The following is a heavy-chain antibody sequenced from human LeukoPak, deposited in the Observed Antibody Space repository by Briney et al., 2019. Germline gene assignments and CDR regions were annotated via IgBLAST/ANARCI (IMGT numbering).Heavy chain of an antibody. CDR3: ASGLGWLVDN. V-gene: IGHV3-7*01. J-gene: IGHJ4*02. CDR1: EFTLSSYW. D-gene: IGHD6-19*01. CDR2: IKQDGSQK. Sequence: PGGSLRLSCAASEFTLSSYWMSGVRQAPGKGLEWVANIKQDGSQKYYVDSVKGRFPISRDNAKNSLYLQMNSLRAEDTAVYYCASGLGWLVDNWGQGTLVTVSS.